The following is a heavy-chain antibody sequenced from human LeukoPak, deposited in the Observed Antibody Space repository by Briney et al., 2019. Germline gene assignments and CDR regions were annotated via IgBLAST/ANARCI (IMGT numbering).Heavy chain of an antibody. V-gene: IGHV4-34*01. CDR1: GGSFSGYY. Sequence: SETLSLTCAVYGGSFSGYYWSWIRQPPGRGLEWIGEINHSGSTNYNPSLKSRVTISVDTSKNQFSLKLSSVTAADTAVYYCARRLGSGKRHDYWGQGTLVTVSS. J-gene: IGHJ4*02. CDR2: INHSGST. D-gene: IGHD2-15*01. CDR3: ARRLGSGKRHDY.